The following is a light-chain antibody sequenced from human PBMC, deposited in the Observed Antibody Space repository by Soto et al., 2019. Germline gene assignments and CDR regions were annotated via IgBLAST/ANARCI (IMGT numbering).Light chain of an antibody. Sequence: EIMMTQSPATLSVSPGEGATLSCRASQTINNNLAWYQQKPGQAPRLLIYGASRRATGVPARFSGSGSGTEFTLTIRSLKSEDFAVYYCQHYNNRPRVGQGTKLDLK. CDR2: GAS. V-gene: IGKV3-15*01. J-gene: IGKJ1*01. CDR3: QHYNNRPR. CDR1: QTINNN.